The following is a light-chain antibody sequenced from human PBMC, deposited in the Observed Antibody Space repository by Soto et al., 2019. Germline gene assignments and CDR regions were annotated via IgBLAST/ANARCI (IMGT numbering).Light chain of an antibody. CDR3: RVHYLSPT. Sequence: DIQMTQSPSSLSPSVGDRVTITCRASQSISSYLNWYQQKPGKAPKLLISAASSLQSGVPSRFSGSGSGTDFTLTISSLQPEDCATYCKRVHYLSPTMGQGTRLEIK. CDR1: QSISSY. V-gene: IGKV1-39*01. J-gene: IGKJ5*01. CDR2: AAS.